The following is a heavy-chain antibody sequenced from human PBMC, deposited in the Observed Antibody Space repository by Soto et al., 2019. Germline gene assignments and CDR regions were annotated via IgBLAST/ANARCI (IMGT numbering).Heavy chain of an antibody. V-gene: IGHV1-69*13. Sequence: GASVKLACKASGGPFSNHAIGWVRQAPGQGPEWMGGIIPIPGTINYAQEFQGRVTITEDESMTTAYTELTSLRYEDTAVYYCARGPDRRGFYPFDYWGQGTLVTVS. D-gene: IGHD3-22*01. CDR2: IIPIPGTI. CDR3: ARGPDRRGFYPFDY. CDR1: GGPFSNHA. J-gene: IGHJ4*02.